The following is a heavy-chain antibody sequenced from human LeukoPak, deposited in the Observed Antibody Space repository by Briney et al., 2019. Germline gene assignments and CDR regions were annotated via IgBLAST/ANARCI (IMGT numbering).Heavy chain of an antibody. CDR3: AKYLYYYGSGSYYGWEALGY. CDR2: VHYSGST. D-gene: IGHD3-10*01. Sequence: SETLSLTCTVSGGSIGTYYWSWIRQPPGRGLEWTGYVHYSGSTRYSPSLKGRVTISVDTSKNQFSLKLSSVTAADTAVYYCAKYLYYYGSGSYYGWEALGYWGQGTLVTVSS. CDR1: GGSIGTYY. V-gene: IGHV4-59*12. J-gene: IGHJ4*02.